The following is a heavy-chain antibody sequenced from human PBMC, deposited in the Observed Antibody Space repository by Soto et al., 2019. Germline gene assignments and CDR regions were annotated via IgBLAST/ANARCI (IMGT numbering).Heavy chain of an antibody. D-gene: IGHD4-17*01. V-gene: IGHV4-39*01. CDR2: IYYSGGT. CDR3: ARHFDYPAAFDI. CDR1: GGSISSSIYY. Sequence: QLQLQESGPRLVKPSETLSLTCTVSGGSISSSIYYWGWIRQPPGMGLEWIGSIYYSGGTNCNPSLTSRLTMSVDTSRNQFSLRLTSVTAADTAVYYCARHFDYPAAFDIWGQGTVVTVSS. J-gene: IGHJ3*02.